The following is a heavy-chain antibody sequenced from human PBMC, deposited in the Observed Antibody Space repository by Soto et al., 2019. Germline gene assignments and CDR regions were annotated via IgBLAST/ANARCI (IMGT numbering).Heavy chain of an antibody. V-gene: IGHV4-4*02. J-gene: IGHJ4*02. Sequence: QVQLQESGPGLVRPSGTVSLTCAVSGLSISSGDWWSWVRQPPGKGLEWTGEIHHSGSTNYNPSLKSRVTMSVVPSKDLFSLTLTSVTAADTAFYYCARDQGSHPGDWGQGTLVSVSS. D-gene: IGHD6-13*01. CDR3: ARDQGSHPGD. CDR2: IHHSGST. CDR1: GLSISSGDW.